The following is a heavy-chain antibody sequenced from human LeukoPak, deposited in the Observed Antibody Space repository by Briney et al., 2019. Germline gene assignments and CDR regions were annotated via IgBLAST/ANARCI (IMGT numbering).Heavy chain of an antibody. Sequence: GGSLRLSCSASGFTFSSYAMHWVRQAPGKGLEYVSGTGSNGGSAYYTDSLRGRFTISRDNSKNTLFLQMGSLRPEDTAVYYCAKDVLSIAAAGTHFDYWGQGTLVTVSS. J-gene: IGHJ4*02. CDR2: TGSNGGSA. CDR3: AKDVLSIAAAGTHFDY. CDR1: GFTFSSYA. V-gene: IGHV3-64D*09. D-gene: IGHD6-13*01.